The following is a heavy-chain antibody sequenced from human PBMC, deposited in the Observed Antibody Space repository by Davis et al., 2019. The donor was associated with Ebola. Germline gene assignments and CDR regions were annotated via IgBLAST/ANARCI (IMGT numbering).Heavy chain of an antibody. CDR1: GYTFTSYA. Sequence: ASVKVFCKASGYTFTSYAMHWVRQAPGQRLEWMGWINAGNGNTKYSQKFQGRVTITRDTSASTAYMELSSLRSEDTAVYYCARERITMVRGLSGGGYWGQGTLVTVSS. CDR3: ARERITMVRGLSGGGY. D-gene: IGHD3-10*01. V-gene: IGHV1-3*01. CDR2: INAGNGNT. J-gene: IGHJ4*02.